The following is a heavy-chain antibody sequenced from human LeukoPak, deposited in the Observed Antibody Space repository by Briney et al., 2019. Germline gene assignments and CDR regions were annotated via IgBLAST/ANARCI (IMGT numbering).Heavy chain of an antibody. J-gene: IGHJ4*02. V-gene: IGHV3-30-3*01. CDR3: AKAGYSSPDY. CDR1: GFTFSSYA. D-gene: IGHD6-13*01. Sequence: GGSLRLSCAASGFTFSSYAMHWVRQAPGKGLEWVAVISYDGSNKYYADSVKGRFTISRDNSKNTLYLQMNSLRAEDTAVYYCAKAGYSSPDYWGQGTLVTVSS. CDR2: ISYDGSNK.